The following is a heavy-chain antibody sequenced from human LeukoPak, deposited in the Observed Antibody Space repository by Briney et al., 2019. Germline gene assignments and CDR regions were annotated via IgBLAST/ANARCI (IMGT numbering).Heavy chain of an antibody. CDR3: ARDSSDVRSLIAH. V-gene: IGHV1-46*01. D-gene: IGHD3-10*02. CDR1: GYTFTIYY. CDR2: INPSGGST. J-gene: IGHJ1*01. Sequence: ASVKVSCKASGYTFTIYYMHWVRQAPGQGLEWMGIINPSGGSTSYAQKFQGRVTITADESASTAYMELSSLRSEDTAVYYCARDSSDVRSLIAHWGQGTLVTVSS.